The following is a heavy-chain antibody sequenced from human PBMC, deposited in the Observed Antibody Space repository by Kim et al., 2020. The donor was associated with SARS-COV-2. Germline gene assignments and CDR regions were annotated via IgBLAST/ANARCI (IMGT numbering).Heavy chain of an antibody. CDR1: GYTFTSYA. D-gene: IGHD5-12*01. Sequence: ASVKVSCKASGYTFTSYAMHWVRQAPGQRLEWMGWINAGNGNTKYSQKFQGRVTITRDTSASTAYMELSSLRSEDTAVYYCASFFSDSGYVGYWGQGTLVTVSS. CDR2: INAGNGNT. CDR3: ASFFSDSGYVGY. V-gene: IGHV1-3*01. J-gene: IGHJ4*02.